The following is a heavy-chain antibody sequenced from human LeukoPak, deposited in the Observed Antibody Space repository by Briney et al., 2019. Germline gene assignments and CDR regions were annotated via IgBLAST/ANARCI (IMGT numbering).Heavy chain of an antibody. D-gene: IGHD6-19*01. Sequence: GASVKVSCKASGYTFTSYDINWVRQATGQGLEWMGWMNPNSGNTGYAQKFQGRVTMTRNTSISTAYMELSGLRSENTAAYYHPRGPPHSSGWHFYYYYYGMDVWGPGTTVTVS. V-gene: IGHV1-8*01. CDR1: GYTFTSYD. CDR2: MNPNSGNT. CDR3: PRGPPHSSGWHFYYYYYGMDV. J-gene: IGHJ6*02.